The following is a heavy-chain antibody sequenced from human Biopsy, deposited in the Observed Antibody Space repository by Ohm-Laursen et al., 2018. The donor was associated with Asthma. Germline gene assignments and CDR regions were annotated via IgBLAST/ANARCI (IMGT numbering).Heavy chain of an antibody. CDR3: ASPSSSREILYYYYNMDI. CDR1: GGTFGNYA. V-gene: IGHV1-69*06. J-gene: IGHJ6*02. CDR2: ISPVFGST. Sequence: SSVKVSCKASGGTFGNYAISWVRQAPGLGFEWMGGISPVFGSTNIAQKFQGRVTISADIFTKTAYLEVSSLRSDDTAVYYCASPSSSREILYYYYNMDIWGQGTTVTV. D-gene: IGHD6-13*01.